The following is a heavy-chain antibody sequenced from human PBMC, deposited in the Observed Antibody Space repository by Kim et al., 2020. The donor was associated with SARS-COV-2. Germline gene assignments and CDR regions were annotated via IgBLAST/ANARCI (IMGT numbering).Heavy chain of an antibody. J-gene: IGHJ4*02. D-gene: IGHD4-17*01. Sequence: TYYADPVKGRFTISRDNSKNTLYLQMNSLRAEDTAVYYCAKDIFYGDYQGWGQGTLVTVSS. V-gene: IGHV3-23*01. CDR2: T. CDR3: AKDIFYGDYQG.